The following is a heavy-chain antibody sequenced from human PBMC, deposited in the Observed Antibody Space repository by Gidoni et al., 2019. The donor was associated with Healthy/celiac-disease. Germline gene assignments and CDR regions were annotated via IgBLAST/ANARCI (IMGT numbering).Heavy chain of an antibody. CDR2: IYPGDSDT. D-gene: IGHD3-3*01. CDR3: ARRQYDFWSGYYTRYDAFDI. J-gene: IGHJ3*02. CDR1: GYSFTSYW. V-gene: IGHV5-51*01. Sequence: EVQLVQSGAEVKKPGASLKISCKGSGYSFTSYWIGWVRQMPGKGLEWMGIIYPGDSDTRYSPSFQGQVTISADKSISTAYLQWSSLKASDTAMYYCARRQYDFWSGYYTRYDAFDIWGQGTMVTVSS.